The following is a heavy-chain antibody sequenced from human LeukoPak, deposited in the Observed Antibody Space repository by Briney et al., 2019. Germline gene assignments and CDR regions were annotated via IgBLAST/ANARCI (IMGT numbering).Heavy chain of an antibody. V-gene: IGHV1-18*01. CDR1: GYTFTSYG. Sequence: GASVKVSCKASGYTFTSYGISWVRQAPGQGLEWMGWISAYNGNTNYAQKLQGRVTMTEGTSTDTAYMELSSLRSEDTAVYYCATVRYSGYVFDYWGQGTLVTVSS. CDR3: ATVRYSGYVFDY. J-gene: IGHJ4*02. CDR2: ISAYNGNT. D-gene: IGHD5-12*01.